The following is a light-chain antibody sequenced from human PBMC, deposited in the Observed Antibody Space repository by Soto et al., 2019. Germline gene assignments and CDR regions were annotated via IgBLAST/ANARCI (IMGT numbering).Light chain of an antibody. V-gene: IGLV2-23*02. Sequence: QSALTQPASVSGTPGQSITISCTGSNSDVGIYDFVSWYQHHPGRAPKLIVSEVSHRPSGVSNRFSGSKSGNTASLTISGLQAEDEADYYCCSYAGSSTLIFGTGTKLTVL. CDR3: CSYAGSSTLI. CDR2: EVS. J-gene: IGLJ1*01. CDR1: NSDVGIYDF.